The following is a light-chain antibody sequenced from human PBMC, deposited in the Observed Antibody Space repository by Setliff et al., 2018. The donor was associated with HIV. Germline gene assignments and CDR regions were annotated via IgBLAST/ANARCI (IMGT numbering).Light chain of an antibody. CDR2: EVT. J-gene: IGLJ1*01. V-gene: IGLV2-14*03. CDR3: SSYAITNTLP. CDR1: SSDVGGYSL. Sequence: QSALAQPRSVSGSPGQSITISCTGTSSDVGGYSLVSWYQQHPGKAPKLIIYEVTNRASGVSNRFSGSKSGNTASLTISGLQAEDEADYYCSSYAITNTLPFGTGTKVTVL.